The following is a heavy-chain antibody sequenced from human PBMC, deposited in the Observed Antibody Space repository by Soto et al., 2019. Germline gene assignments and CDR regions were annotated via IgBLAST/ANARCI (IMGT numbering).Heavy chain of an antibody. CDR1: GYTFTGYY. D-gene: IGHD2-15*01. CDR3: ERDPAIVVAVAAGWFAS. CDR2: INPNSGGT. J-gene: IGHJ5*01. V-gene: IGHV1-2*02. Sequence: ASVKVSCKASGYTFTGYYMHWVRQAPGQGLEWMGWINPNSGGTNYAQKFLGRVTMTRDTSISTDYMELSRLRSDDTAVYYCERDPAIVVAVAAGWFASWSQG.